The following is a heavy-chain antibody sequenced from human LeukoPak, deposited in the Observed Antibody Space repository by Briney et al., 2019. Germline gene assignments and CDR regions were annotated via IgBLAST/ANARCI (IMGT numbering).Heavy chain of an antibody. J-gene: IGHJ4*02. CDR2: IGSGISST. Sequence: PGRSLRLSCAASGFTFSDYYMSWIRQAPGKGLEWVSHIGSGISSTNYADSVKGRFTISRDNAKNSLYLHMNSLRAEDTAVYYCAREYGHDYGSGVDYWGQGTLVTVSS. CDR1: GFTFSDYY. D-gene: IGHD3-10*01. V-gene: IGHV3-11*05. CDR3: AREYGHDYGSGVDY.